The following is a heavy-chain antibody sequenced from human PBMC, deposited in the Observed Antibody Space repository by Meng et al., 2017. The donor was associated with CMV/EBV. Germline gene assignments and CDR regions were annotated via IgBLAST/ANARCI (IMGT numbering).Heavy chain of an antibody. CDR2: IYYSGST. D-gene: IGHD6-13*01. J-gene: IGHJ4*02. CDR3: AGQNVAAAAGTVFDY. CDR1: GGSISSYY. V-gene: IGHV4-59*01. Sequence: SETLSLTCTVSGGSISSYYWSWIRQPPGKGLEWIGYIYYSGSTNYNPSPRSRVTISVDTSKNQFSLKLSSVTAADTAVYYCAGQNVAAAAGTVFDYWGQGTLVTVSS.